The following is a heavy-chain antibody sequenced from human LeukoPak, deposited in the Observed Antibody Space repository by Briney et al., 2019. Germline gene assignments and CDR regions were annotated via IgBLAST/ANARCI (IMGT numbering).Heavy chain of an antibody. CDR2: INHSGRS. V-gene: IGHV4-34*01. D-gene: IGHD3-10*01. J-gene: IGHJ5*02. CDR1: GASFSGDY. Sequence: SETLSLTCAVSGASFSGDYWSWLRQPPGKGLEWIAEINHSGRSNFNPSLQGRVTISVDTSKNQFSLNLSSVTAADTAVYYCAKVLILSGGPGSYFDPWGQGTLVTVSS. CDR3: AKVLILSGGPGSYFDP.